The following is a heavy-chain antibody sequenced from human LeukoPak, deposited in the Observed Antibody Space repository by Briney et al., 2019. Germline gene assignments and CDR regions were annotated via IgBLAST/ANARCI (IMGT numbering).Heavy chain of an antibody. J-gene: IGHJ4*02. D-gene: IGHD1-7*01. CDR1: GFTFSIYC. Sequence: GGSLRLSCAAPGFTFSIYCMNWVRQAPGKGMEWVSSISSRGSYIYNADAVKGRFTISRDNAKNTLFLQVNSLRAEDTAVYYCARAGGEWNWNYIEDWGQGTLVTVSS. CDR2: ISSRGSYI. V-gene: IGHV3-21*01. CDR3: ARAGGEWNWNYIED.